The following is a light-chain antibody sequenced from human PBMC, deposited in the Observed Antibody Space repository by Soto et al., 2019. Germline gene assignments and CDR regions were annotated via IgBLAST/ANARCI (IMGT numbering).Light chain of an antibody. CDR2: EVS. Sequence: QSVLTQPASVSASPGQSITIPCTGTSSDVGSYNLVSWFQQHPGKAPKLKTYEVSNRPSGVSNRFSGSKSGYTASLTISELQAEDEADYYCTSFTSSSTWVFGGGTKVTVL. CDR3: TSFTSSSTWV. J-gene: IGLJ3*02. V-gene: IGLV2-14*02. CDR1: SSDVGSYNL.